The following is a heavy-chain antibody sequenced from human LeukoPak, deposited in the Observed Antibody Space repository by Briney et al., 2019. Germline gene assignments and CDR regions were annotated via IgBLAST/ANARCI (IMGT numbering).Heavy chain of an antibody. CDR2: IYHSGST. J-gene: IGHJ4*02. V-gene: IGHV4-4*02. CDR3: ARATMVREPPTFDY. D-gene: IGHD3-10*01. CDR1: GGFISSSNW. Sequence: SGTLSLTCAVSGGFISSSNWWSWVRQPPGKGLEWIGEIYHSGSTNYNPSLKSRVTISVDKSKNQFSLKPSSVTAADTAVYYCARATMVREPPTFDYWGQGTLVTVSS.